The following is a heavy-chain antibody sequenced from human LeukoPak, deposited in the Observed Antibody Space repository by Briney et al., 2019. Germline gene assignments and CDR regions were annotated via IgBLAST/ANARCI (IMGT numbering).Heavy chain of an antibody. CDR1: GGSISSGGYY. V-gene: IGHV4-31*03. D-gene: IGHD2-2*01. CDR2: IYYSGST. Sequence: SETLSLTCTVSGGSISSGGYYWSWIRQHPGTGLEWLGYIYYSGSTYYNPSLKSRVTISVDTSKNQFSLKLSSVTAADTAVYYCARDHGQLLAWFDPWGQGTLVTVSS. CDR3: ARDHGQLLAWFDP. J-gene: IGHJ5*02.